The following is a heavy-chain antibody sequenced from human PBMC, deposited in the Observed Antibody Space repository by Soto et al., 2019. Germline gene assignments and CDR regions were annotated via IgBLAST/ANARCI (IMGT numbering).Heavy chain of an antibody. CDR1: GFTFSSYA. Sequence: EVQLLESGGGLVQPGGSLRLSCAASGFTFSSYAMSWVRQAPGKGLEWVSAISGSGGSTYYADSVKGRFTISSDNSKNTLYLQMNSLRAEDTAVYYCAKNEGRYYDSSGYYWGQGTLVTVSS. CDR2: ISGSGGST. J-gene: IGHJ4*02. D-gene: IGHD3-22*01. V-gene: IGHV3-23*01. CDR3: AKNEGRYYDSSGYY.